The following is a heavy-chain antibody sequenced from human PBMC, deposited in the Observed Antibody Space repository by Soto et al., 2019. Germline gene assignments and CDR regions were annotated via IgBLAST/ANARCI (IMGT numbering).Heavy chain of an antibody. D-gene: IGHD2-21*01. J-gene: IGHJ6*02. V-gene: IGHV3-11*01. CDR1: GFTFSDYY. CDR2: ISSSGSTI. CDR3: ARDLLWPNWAVYYYYGMDV. Sequence: GGSLRLSCAASGFTFSDYYMSWIRQAPGKGLEWVSYISSSGSTIYYADSVKGRFTISRDNAKNSLYLQMNSLRAEDTAVYYCARDLLWPNWAVYYYYGMDVWGQGTTVTVSS.